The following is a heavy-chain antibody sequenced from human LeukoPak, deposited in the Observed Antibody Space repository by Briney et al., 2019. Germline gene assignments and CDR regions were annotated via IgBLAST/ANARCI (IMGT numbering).Heavy chain of an antibody. J-gene: IGHJ4*02. CDR2: ISSNSGIK. CDR3: ARAYDFWSGPGGY. CDR1: GFAFKSFS. Sequence: GGSLRLSCGGSGFAFKSFSMYWVRQAPGKGLEWVSDISSNSGIKSYADSVKGRFTISRDNAKNSLYLQMNSLRAEDTAVYYCARAYDFWSGPGGYWGQGTLVTVSS. D-gene: IGHD3-3*01. V-gene: IGHV3-48*01.